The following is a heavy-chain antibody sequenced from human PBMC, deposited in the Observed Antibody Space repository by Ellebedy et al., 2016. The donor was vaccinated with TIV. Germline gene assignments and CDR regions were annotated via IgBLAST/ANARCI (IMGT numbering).Heavy chain of an antibody. D-gene: IGHD6-19*01. CDR2: ISHTGSRT. CDR3: AKGRGGGSDSSAPRYYFDS. J-gene: IGHJ4*02. Sequence: GESLKISCAASGFTFNNYAMSWVRQAPGKGLEWVSTISHTGSRTYYANSVEGRFIISRDNSKRTLYLQMNSLGAEDTAVYYCAKGRGGGSDSSAPRYYFDSWGLGTLVTVSS. V-gene: IGHV3-23*01. CDR1: GFTFNNYA.